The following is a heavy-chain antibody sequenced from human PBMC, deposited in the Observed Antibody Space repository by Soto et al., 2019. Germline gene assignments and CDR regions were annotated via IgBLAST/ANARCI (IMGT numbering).Heavy chain of an antibody. V-gene: IGHV3-23*01. Sequence: EVQLLESGGGLVQPGGSLRLSCAASGFTFSSYAMSWVRQAPGKGLEWVSAISGSGGSTYYADSVKGRFTISRDNSKNTLYLQMNSLRAEDTAVYYCAKAMMFPAIVVVPAARSYYGMDVWGQGTTVTVSS. CDR2: ISGSGGST. J-gene: IGHJ6*02. CDR3: AKAMMFPAIVVVPAARSYYGMDV. CDR1: GFTFSSYA. D-gene: IGHD2-2*01.